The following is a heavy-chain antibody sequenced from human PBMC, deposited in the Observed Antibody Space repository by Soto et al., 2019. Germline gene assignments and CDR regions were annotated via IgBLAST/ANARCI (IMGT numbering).Heavy chain of an antibody. CDR2: ISGTDYKS. D-gene: IGHD5-18*01. J-gene: IGHJ4*02. CDR1: GFTFTYFA. V-gene: IGHV3-23*01. Sequence: PGGSLRLSCAASGFTFTYFAMSWVRQAPGKGLEWVSTISGTDYKSNYADYVRGRFTISRDSSKNTLFLQLTSLRDDETAVYHCATGVYSPGSDFFDSWGQGT. CDR3: ATGVYSPGSDFFDS.